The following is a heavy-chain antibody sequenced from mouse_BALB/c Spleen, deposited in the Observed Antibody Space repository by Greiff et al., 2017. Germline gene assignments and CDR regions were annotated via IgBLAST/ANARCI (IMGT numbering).Heavy chain of an antibody. D-gene: IGHD4-1*01. CDR3: NPLLGGFAY. J-gene: IGHJ3*01. CDR2: IDPENGDT. CDR1: GFNIKDYY. Sequence: VQLKQSGAELVRSGASVKLSCTASGFNIKDYYMHWVKQRPEQGLEWIGWIDPENGDTEYAPKFQGKATMTADTSSNTAYLQLSSLISEDTAVYYCNPLLGGFAYWGQGTLVTVSA. V-gene: IGHV14-4*02.